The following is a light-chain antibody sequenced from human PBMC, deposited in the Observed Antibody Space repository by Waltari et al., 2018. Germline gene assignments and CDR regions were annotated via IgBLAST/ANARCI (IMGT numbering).Light chain of an antibody. Sequence: SSELTQDPAVSVALGQTVRITCQGDSLRSCYATWYQQKAGQGPILVMYGKNNRPSRIPDRLSGSSSGNTASLTITGAQAEDEADYYCHCRDTSGTHWVFGGGTKLTVL. CDR1: SLRSCY. V-gene: IGLV3-19*01. J-gene: IGLJ3*02. CDR2: GKN. CDR3: HCRDTSGTHWV.